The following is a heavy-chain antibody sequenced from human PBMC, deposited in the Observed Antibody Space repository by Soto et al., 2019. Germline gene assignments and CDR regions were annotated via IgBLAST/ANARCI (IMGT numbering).Heavy chain of an antibody. CDR1: GYTFTDCY. Sequence: ASVKVSCKASGYTFTDCYMHWVRQAPGQGLEWMGWINPNSGGTNYAQKFQGWVTMTTDTSISTAYMELRSLRSDDTAVYYCARGRVTVNGEATVHHCYYMDVWGKGTTVTVS. CDR2: INPNSGGT. J-gene: IGHJ6*03. D-gene: IGHD1-26*01. V-gene: IGHV1-2*04. CDR3: ARGRVTVNGEATVHHCYYMDV.